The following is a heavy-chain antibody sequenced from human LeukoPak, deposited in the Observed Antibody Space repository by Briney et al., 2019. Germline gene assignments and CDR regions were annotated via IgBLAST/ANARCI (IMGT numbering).Heavy chain of an antibody. V-gene: IGHV3-74*03. CDR3: ARGGDVGTYGLDY. CDR2: INGDGSST. D-gene: IGHD1-26*01. CDR1: GFTFSSYW. J-gene: IGHJ4*02. Sequence: HSGGSLRLFCAASGFTFSSYWMHWVRQAPGKGLVWVSRINGDGSSTTYADSVKGRFTISRDNAKNTVFLHMNSLRAEDTAVYYCARGGDVGTYGLDYWGQGTLVTVSS.